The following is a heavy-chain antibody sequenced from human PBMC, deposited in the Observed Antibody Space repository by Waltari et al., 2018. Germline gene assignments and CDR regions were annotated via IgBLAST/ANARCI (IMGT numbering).Heavy chain of an antibody. CDR1: GGSISTPSFF. D-gene: IGHD2-21*01. CDR3: AGHSDSGGGAALDY. J-gene: IGHJ4*02. CDR2: IYYSGPA. V-gene: IGHV4-39*01. Sequence: QLQLQESGPGLVKSSETLSLTCAVSGGSISTPSFFWGWIRQPPGKGLEWIGAIYYSGPAYYTPPLKVRVTIPVDTSKNNFSQTLKSLSAADTVVNYCAGHSDSGGGAALDYWAGEPWSPSPQ.